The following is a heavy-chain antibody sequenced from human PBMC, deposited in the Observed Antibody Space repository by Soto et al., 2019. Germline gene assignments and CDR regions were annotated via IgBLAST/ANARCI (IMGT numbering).Heavy chain of an antibody. J-gene: IGHJ3*02. CDR1: GFTFSNYA. D-gene: IGHD3-3*02. CDR3: AKDSISRNGILDPFDI. Sequence: AGGSLRLSCAASGFTFSNYAMSWVRQAPGGGLEWVSSIHGDGGGTYYADSVKGRFTVSRDNSKNTLYLHMDSLRADDTAVYYCAKDSISRNGILDPFDIWGQGTMVTVSS. CDR2: IHGDGGGT. V-gene: IGHV3-23*01.